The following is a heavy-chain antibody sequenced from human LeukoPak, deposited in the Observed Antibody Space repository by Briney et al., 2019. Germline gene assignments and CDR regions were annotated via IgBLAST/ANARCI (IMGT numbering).Heavy chain of an antibody. CDR3: ARVFNGNYDP. V-gene: IGHV6-1*01. CDR2: TYYRAGWFH. J-gene: IGHJ5*02. D-gene: IGHD1-7*01. Sequence: SQTLSLTCAFSGDSVSSNSASWSWIRQSPSRGLEWLGRTYYRAGWFHSYAVSVQSRITINPDTSKNQFSLHLHSVIPEDTAVYYCARVFNGNYDPWGQGTLVTVSS. CDR1: GDSVSSNSAS.